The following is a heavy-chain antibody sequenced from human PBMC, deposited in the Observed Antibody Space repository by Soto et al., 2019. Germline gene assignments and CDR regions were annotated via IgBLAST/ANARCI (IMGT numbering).Heavy chain of an antibody. D-gene: IGHD3-10*01. J-gene: IGHJ6*03. Sequence: GGSLRLSCAASGFTFSSYGMHWVRQAPGKGLEWVAVIWYDGSNKYYADSVKGRFTISRDNSKNTLYLQMNSLRAEDTAVYYCARAHRPSPRYGSGSYYPYYYYMDVWGKGTTVTVSS. CDR2: IWYDGSNK. V-gene: IGHV3-33*01. CDR1: GFTFSSYG. CDR3: ARAHRPSPRYGSGSYYPYYYYMDV.